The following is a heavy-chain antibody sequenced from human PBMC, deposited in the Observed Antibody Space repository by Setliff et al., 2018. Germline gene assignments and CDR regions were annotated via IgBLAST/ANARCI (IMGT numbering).Heavy chain of an antibody. CDR1: GYTFTDYY. CDR2: VDPEDGET. Sequence: ASVKVSCKASGYTFTDYYMHWVQQAPGKGLEWMGRVDPEDGETIYAEKFQGRVTMTEDTSTDTAYMELSSLRSEDTAVYYCARSTGYSSRFGYWGQGTLVTVSS. D-gene: IGHD6-13*01. J-gene: IGHJ4*02. CDR3: ARSTGYSSRFGY. V-gene: IGHV1-69-2*01.